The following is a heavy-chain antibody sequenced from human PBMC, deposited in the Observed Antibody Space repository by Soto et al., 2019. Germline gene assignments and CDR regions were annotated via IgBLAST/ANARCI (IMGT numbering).Heavy chain of an antibody. Sequence: GGSLRLSCAASGFTFSSYGMHWVRQAPGKGLEWVAVISYDGSNKYYADSVKGRFTISRDNSKNTLYLQMNSLRAEDTAVYYCANSSGWYVLDPWGQGTLVTVSS. CDR3: ANSSGWYVLDP. D-gene: IGHD6-19*01. CDR2: ISYDGSNK. V-gene: IGHV3-30*18. J-gene: IGHJ5*02. CDR1: GFTFSSYG.